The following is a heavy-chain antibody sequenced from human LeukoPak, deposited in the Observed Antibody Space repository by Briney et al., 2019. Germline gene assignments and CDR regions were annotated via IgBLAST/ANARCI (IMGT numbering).Heavy chain of an antibody. V-gene: IGHV4-38-2*02. CDR3: ARDIYKQLLPD. J-gene: IGHJ4*02. CDR1: GYSISSGYY. CDR2: IYHSGST. D-gene: IGHD2-15*01. Sequence: SETLSLTCTVSGYSISSGYYWGWIRQPPGKGLEWIGSIYHSGSTYYNPSLKSRVTISVDTSKNQFSLKLSSVTAADTAIYFCARDIYKQLLPDWGQGTLVTVSS.